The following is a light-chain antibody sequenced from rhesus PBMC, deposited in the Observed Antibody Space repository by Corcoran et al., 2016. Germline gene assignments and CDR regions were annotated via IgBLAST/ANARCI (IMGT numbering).Light chain of an antibody. CDR1: QGISSY. Sequence: DIQMTQSPSSLSASVGDRVTITCRASQGISSYLAWYQPTPGKAPKLLIYAASTLQSGVPSRFSGSGSGTDCTLTISSLQPEDFATYYCQQHNSYPLTFGGGTKVELK. J-gene: IGKJ4*01. CDR3: QQHNSYPLT. CDR2: AAS. V-gene: IGKV1-25*01.